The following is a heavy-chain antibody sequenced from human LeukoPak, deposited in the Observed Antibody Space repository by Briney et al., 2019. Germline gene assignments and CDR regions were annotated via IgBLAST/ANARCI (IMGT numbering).Heavy chain of an antibody. CDR3: ASVGYSYGYGFDY. V-gene: IGHV3-30*02. J-gene: IGHJ4*02. Sequence: TGGSLRLSCAASGFTFSSYGMHWVRQAPGKGLEWVAFIRYDGSNKYYADSVKGRFTISRDNSKNTLYLQMNSLRAEDTAVYYCASVGYSYGYGFDYRGQGTLVTVSS. D-gene: IGHD5-18*01. CDR2: IRYDGSNK. CDR1: GFTFSSYG.